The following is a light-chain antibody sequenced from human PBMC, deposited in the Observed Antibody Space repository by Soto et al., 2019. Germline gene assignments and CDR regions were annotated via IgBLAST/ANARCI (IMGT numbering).Light chain of an antibody. CDR3: AAWDDSLSGPV. V-gene: IGLV1-47*01. CDR2: ANN. J-gene: IGLJ3*02. Sequence: QSVLTQPPSASGTPGQKITISCSGSSSNIGSNYVYWYQQLPGTAPKLLIYANNQRPSGVHDRFSGSKSGTSASLAVSGLRSEDEADYYCAAWDDSLSGPVFGGGTKVTVL. CDR1: SSNIGSNY.